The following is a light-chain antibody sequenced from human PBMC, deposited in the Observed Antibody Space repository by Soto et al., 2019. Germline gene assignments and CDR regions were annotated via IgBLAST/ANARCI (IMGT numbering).Light chain of an antibody. V-gene: IGKV1-33*01. CDR1: QAISNY. Sequence: DIQMTQSPSSLSASVGDRVTITCQASQAISNYLSWYQQKPGRAPKVLIYDASTLETGVPSRFSGSGSGTYFTFTISSLQPEDTATSFCQQYLTLPPLTFGGGTTVEIK. CDR2: DAS. CDR3: QQYLTLPPLT. J-gene: IGKJ4*01.